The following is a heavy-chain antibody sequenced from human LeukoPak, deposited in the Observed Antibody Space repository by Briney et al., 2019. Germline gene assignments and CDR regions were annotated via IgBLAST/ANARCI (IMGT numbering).Heavy chain of an antibody. D-gene: IGHD3-22*01. CDR2: IRPNSGGT. V-gene: IGHV1-2*02. CDR1: GYTFGAYY. Sequence: GASVKVSCKASGYTFGAYYMYWVRQAPGQGLEWMGWIRPNSGGTNYTQKFQGRVTMTRDTSINTAYMELSRLTSDDTAVYYCARLFQRNELNYYDSSGYSLGYWGQGTLVTVSS. J-gene: IGHJ4*02. CDR3: ARLFQRNELNYYDSSGYSLGY.